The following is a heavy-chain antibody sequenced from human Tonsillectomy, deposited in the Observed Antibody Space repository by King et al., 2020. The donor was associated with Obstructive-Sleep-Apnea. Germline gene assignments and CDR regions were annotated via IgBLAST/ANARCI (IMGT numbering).Heavy chain of an antibody. CDR3: ARDIDNSGNGHFDI. Sequence: QLQESGPGLVKPSQTLSLTCTVSGDSISSGGYYWRWIRQHPGKGLEWIGYNHYSGSTYYNPSLKSRVSISLDTSKNQFSLTLSSVSAADTAVYYCARDIDNSGNGHFDIWGQGTMVTVSS. V-gene: IGHV4-31*03. J-gene: IGHJ3*02. CDR1: GDSISSGGYY. CDR2: NHYSGST. D-gene: IGHD5-12*01.